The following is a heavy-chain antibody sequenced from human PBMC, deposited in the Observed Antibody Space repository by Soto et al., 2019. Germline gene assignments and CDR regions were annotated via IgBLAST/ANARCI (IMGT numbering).Heavy chain of an antibody. Sequence: QITLKESGPTLVKPTQTLTLICTVSGFSINTGGVGVGWIRQPPGKAPEWLALLYWNDDGWYSPSLRYRLSVTKDTSKNQVVLTMTHMNPMDTGTYYCAKRRALSNNLFFDHCGQGVLVTVSS. CDR1: GFSINTGGVG. V-gene: IGHV2-5*01. CDR2: LYWNDDG. D-gene: IGHD4-4*01. J-gene: IGHJ4*02. CDR3: AKRRALSNNLFFDH.